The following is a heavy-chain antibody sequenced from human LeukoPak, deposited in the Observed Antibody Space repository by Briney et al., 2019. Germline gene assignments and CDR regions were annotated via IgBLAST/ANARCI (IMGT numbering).Heavy chain of an antibody. J-gene: IGHJ4*02. CDR1: GGSIRSYY. V-gene: IGHV4-59*08. D-gene: IGHD3-22*01. CDR2: IFYSGST. Sequence: SETLSLTCTVSGGSIRSYYWSWIRHPPGKGLEWSGYIFYSGSTNYNPSLKSRVTKSVDTTKNQFSLKLSSVTAADTAVYYCARHGSVSSGALVWGQGTLVTVSS. CDR3: ARHGSVSSGALV.